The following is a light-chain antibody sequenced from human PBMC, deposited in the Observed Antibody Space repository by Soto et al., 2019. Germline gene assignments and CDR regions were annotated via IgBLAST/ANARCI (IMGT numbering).Light chain of an antibody. CDR3: CSYAGSSTDVV. J-gene: IGLJ2*01. V-gene: IGLV2-23*01. Sequence: QSVLTQPASVSGSPGQSITSSCTGTSSDVGSYNLVSWYQQHPGKAPKLMIYEGSKRPSGVSNRFSGSKSGNTASLTISGLRAEDEADYYCCSYAGSSTDVVFGGETKLTVL. CDR1: SSDVGSYNL. CDR2: EGS.